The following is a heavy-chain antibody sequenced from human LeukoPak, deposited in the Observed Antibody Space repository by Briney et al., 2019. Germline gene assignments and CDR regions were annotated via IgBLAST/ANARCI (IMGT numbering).Heavy chain of an antibody. CDR3: ARGRYCCSTSCYGSYYYYYGMDV. V-gene: IGHV4-34*01. CDR1: GGSFSGYY. J-gene: IGHJ6*04. Sequence: SETLSLTCAVYGGSFSGYYWSWIRQPPGKGLEWIGEINHSGSTNYNPSLKSRVTISVDTSKNQFSLKLSSVTAADTAVYYCARGRYCCSTSCYGSYYYYYGMDVWGKGTTVTVSS. CDR2: INHSGST. D-gene: IGHD2-2*01.